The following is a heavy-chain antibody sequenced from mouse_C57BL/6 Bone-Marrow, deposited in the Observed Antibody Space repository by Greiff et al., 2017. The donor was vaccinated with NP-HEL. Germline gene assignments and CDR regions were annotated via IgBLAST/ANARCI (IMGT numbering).Heavy chain of an antibody. Sequence: EVQLVESGGGLVQPGESLKLSCESNEYEFPSHDMSWVRKTPEKRLELVAALNSDGGSTYYPDTTEKRLIISRDSTKKPLYLKMSSLMSEDTAWYYCARHEVTTRAMDYWGQGTSGTVAS. V-gene: IGHV5-2*01. J-gene: IGHJ4*01. D-gene: IGHD2-5*01. CDR1: EYEFPSHD. CDR3: ARHEVTTRAMDY. CDR2: LNSDGGST.